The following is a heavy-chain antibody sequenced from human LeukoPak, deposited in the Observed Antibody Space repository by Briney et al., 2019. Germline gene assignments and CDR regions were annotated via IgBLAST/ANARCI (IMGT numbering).Heavy chain of an antibody. J-gene: IGHJ4*02. CDR2: ISGDGGST. D-gene: IGHD6-6*01. V-gene: IGHV3-43*02. CDR1: GFTFDDYA. Sequence: GGSLRLSCAASGFTFDDYAMHWVRQAPGKGLGWVSLISGDGGSTYYADSVKGRFTISRDNSKNSLYLQMNSLRTEDTALYYCAKDLYSSSSAPGLSFDYWGQGTLVTVSS. CDR3: AKDLYSSSSAPGLSFDY.